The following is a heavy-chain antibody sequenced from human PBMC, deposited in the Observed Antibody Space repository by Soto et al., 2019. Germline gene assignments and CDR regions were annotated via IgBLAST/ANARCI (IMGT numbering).Heavy chain of an antibody. CDR2: ISAYNGNT. CDR1: GYTFTSYG. Sequence: ASVKVSCKASGYTFTSYGISWVRQAPGQGLEWMGWISAYNGNTNYAQKLQGRVTMTTDKSTSTANKKLRSLKSDDTAVYYCGRVLDHTFLEQNNSSSSDYYYGMDVWGQGTTVTVSS. CDR3: GRVLDHTFLEQNNSSSSDYYYGMDV. D-gene: IGHD6-6*01. J-gene: IGHJ6*02. V-gene: IGHV1-18*01.